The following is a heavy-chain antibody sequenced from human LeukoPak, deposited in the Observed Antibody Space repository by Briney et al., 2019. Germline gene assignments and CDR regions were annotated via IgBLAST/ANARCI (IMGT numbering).Heavy chain of an antibody. CDR2: INAGNGNT. V-gene: IGHV1-3*01. J-gene: IGHJ4*02. D-gene: IGHD5-12*01. Sequence: ASVKVSCKASGYTFTSYGVSWVRQAPGQRLEWMGWINAGNGNTKYSQKFQGRVTITRDTSASTAYMELSSLRSEDTAVYYCARDLAPYSGYDYVWGSFDYWGQGTLVTVSS. CDR1: GYTFTSYG. CDR3: ARDLAPYSGYDYVWGSFDY.